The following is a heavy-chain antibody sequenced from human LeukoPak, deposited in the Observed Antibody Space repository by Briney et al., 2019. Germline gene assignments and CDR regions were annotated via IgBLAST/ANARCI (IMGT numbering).Heavy chain of an antibody. D-gene: IGHD6-13*01. CDR2: INQDGTEK. V-gene: IGHV3-7*01. CDR1: GFSFNTYW. Sequence: TGGSLRLSCVASGFSFNTYWMSWVRQAPGKGLEWVANINQDGTEKYYVDSVKGRFTISRDYGKNSLYLQMNSLRAEDTAVYYCARDRGSWLPFDYWGQGTLVTVSS. CDR3: ARDRGSWLPFDY. J-gene: IGHJ4*02.